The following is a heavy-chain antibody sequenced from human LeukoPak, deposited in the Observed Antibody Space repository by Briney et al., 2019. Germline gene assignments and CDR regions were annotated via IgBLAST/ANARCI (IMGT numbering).Heavy chain of an antibody. CDR1: GGSISKSSFY. CDR3: ARQIASAGTAGFDF. Sequence: PSETLSLTCTVSGGSISKSSFYWGWIRQPPGQGLEWIGRIYSTGSTNYNPSLKSRVTMSVDTSKNQFSLRLRSVTAADTAVYYCARQIASAGTAGFDFWGQGALVTVSS. J-gene: IGHJ4*02. V-gene: IGHV4-39*07. D-gene: IGHD6-13*01. CDR2: IYSTGST.